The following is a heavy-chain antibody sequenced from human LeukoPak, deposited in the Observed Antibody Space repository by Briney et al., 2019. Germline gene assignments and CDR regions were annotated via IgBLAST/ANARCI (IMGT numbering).Heavy chain of an antibody. CDR3: AKDHCSSTSCYADY. CDR1: GFTFDDYA. D-gene: IGHD2-2*01. Sequence: SGGSLRLSCAASGFTFDDYAMHWVRQAPGKGLXXXXLISWDGSSTYYADSVRGRFTISRDNSKNSLYLQMNSLRAEDTALYYCAKDHCSSTSCYADYWGQGTLVTVSS. V-gene: IGHV3-43D*04. J-gene: IGHJ4*02. CDR2: ISWDGSST.